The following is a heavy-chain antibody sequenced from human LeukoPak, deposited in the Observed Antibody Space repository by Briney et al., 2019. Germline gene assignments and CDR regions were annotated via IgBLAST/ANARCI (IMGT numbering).Heavy chain of an antibody. Sequence: PGGSLRLSCAASGFTFSSYGMHWVRQAPGKGLEWVSVIYSDGITYYADSVKGRFTISRDSSENMLYLQMNSLRVEDTAVYYCAKTGGPWDWGQGALVTVSS. CDR2: IYSDGIT. CDR1: GFTFSSYG. V-gene: IGHV3-53*01. D-gene: IGHD7-27*01. J-gene: IGHJ4*02. CDR3: AKTGGPWD.